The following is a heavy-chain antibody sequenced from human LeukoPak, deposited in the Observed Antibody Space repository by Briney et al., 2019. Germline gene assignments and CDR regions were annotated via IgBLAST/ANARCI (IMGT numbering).Heavy chain of an antibody. CDR3: ARDLYGTSRGYSGYDFDY. CDR2: IYSGTT. V-gene: IGHV3-53*01. CDR1: GFTVSDNS. D-gene: IGHD5-12*01. Sequence: GGSLRLSCTVSGFTVSDNSMSWVRQAPGKGLEWVSFIYSGTTHYSDSVKGRFTISRDNSKNTLYLQMNSLRAEDTAVYYCARDLYGTSRGYSGYDFDYWGQGTLVTVSS. J-gene: IGHJ4*02.